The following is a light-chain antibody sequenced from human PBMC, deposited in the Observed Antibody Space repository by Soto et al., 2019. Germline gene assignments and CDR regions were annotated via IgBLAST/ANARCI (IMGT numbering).Light chain of an antibody. CDR3: QQYNNWPPA. V-gene: IGKV3-15*01. CDR2: GAS. J-gene: IGKJ4*01. CDR1: QSVSSN. Sequence: EIVMTQSPATLSVSPGERATLSCRASQSVSSNLAWYQQKPGPAPRLLIYGASTRATGIPARFSGSGSGTEFTLTISSLQSEDFAVYYCQQYNNWPPAFGGGTKVAIK.